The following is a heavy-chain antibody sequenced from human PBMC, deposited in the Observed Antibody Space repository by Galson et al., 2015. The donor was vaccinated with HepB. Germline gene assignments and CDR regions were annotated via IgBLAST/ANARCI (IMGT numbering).Heavy chain of an antibody. CDR3: AMGITIFGVVHYYGMDV. V-gene: IGHV3-23*01. D-gene: IGHD3-3*01. CDR1: GFTFSSYA. J-gene: IGHJ6*02. Sequence: SLRLSCAASGFTFSSYAMSWVRQAPGKGLEWVSAISGSGGSTYYADSVKGRFTISRDNSKNTLYLQMNSLRAEDTAVYYCAMGITIFGVVHYYGMDVWGQGTTVTVSS. CDR2: ISGSGGST.